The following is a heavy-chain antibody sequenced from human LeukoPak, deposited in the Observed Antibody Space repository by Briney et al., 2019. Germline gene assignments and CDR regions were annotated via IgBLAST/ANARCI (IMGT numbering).Heavy chain of an antibody. D-gene: IGHD1-26*01. CDR3: ARGLVEWDPNWFDP. V-gene: IGHV4-59*08. Sequence: PSETLSLTCTVSGGSISSYYWSWIRQPPGKGLEWIGCIYYSGSTNYNPSLKSRVTISVDTSKNQFSLKLSSVTAADTAVYYCARGLVEWDPNWFDPWGQGTLVTVSS. J-gene: IGHJ5*02. CDR2: IYYSGST. CDR1: GGSISSYY.